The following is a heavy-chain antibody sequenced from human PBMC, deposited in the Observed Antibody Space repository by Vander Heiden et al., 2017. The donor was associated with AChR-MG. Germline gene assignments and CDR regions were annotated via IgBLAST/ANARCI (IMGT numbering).Heavy chain of an antibody. CDR2: ISGSGGST. CDR1: GFPFSSYA. Sequence: EVQLLESGGGLVQPGGSLRLSCAASGFPFSSYAMSWVRQAPGKGLEWVSAISGSGGSTYYADSVKGRFTISRDNSKNTLYLQMNSLRAEDTAVYYCAKNHDYGPNPDYWGQGTLVTVSS. CDR3: AKNHDYGPNPDY. J-gene: IGHJ4*02. V-gene: IGHV3-23*01. D-gene: IGHD4-17*01.